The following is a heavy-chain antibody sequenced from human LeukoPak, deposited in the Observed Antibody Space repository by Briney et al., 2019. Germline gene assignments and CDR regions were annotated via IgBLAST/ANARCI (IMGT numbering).Heavy chain of an antibody. Sequence: SVKVSCKASGGTFSSYAISWVRQAPGQGLEWMGRIIPILGIANYAQKFQGRVTITADKSTSTAYMELSSLRSEDTAVYYCARGPRSKVVAPTLDYWGQGTLVTVSS. J-gene: IGHJ4*02. V-gene: IGHV1-69*04. CDR2: IIPILGIA. CDR3: ARGPRSKVVAPTLDY. CDR1: GGTFSSYA. D-gene: IGHD2-15*01.